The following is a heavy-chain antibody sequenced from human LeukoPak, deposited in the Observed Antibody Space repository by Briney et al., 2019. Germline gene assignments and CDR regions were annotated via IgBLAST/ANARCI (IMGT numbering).Heavy chain of an antibody. CDR2: FRAKAYGGTT. Sequence: PGRSLRLSCTASGYTFGDSAMSWFPQAPGKGLEWVGFFRAKAYGGTTDYAESVRGRFTISRHDSKSIAYLQMNGLKPEDTAVYYCSRRRGWGSAACPGYMDVWGKGTTVSVSS. CDR3: SRRRGWGSAACPGYMDV. V-gene: IGHV3-49*03. D-gene: IGHD3-16*01. J-gene: IGHJ6*03. CDR1: GYTFGDSA.